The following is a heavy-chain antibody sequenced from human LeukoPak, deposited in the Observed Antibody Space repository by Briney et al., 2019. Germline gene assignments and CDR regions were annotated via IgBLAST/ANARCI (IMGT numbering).Heavy chain of an antibody. V-gene: IGHV3-30*04. CDR3: ARGSVSKYRFFDN. J-gene: IGHJ4*02. CDR2: ISSDGSIK. CDR1: GFTFSAYA. Sequence: GGSLSLSCAASGFTFSAYAMHWVRQAPGKGLEWVAVISSDGSIKYYADSVKGRFTISRDNSGNTMWLQMGSLRAEDTAVYYCARGSVSKYRFFDNWGQGILVTVSS. D-gene: IGHD3-3*02.